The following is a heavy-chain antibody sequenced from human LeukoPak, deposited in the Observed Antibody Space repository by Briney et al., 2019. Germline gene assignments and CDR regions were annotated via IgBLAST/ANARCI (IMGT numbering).Heavy chain of an antibody. Sequence: SETLSLTCAVYGGSYSGYYWSWIRQPPGKGLEWIGEINHSGSTNYNPSLKSRVTISVDTSKNQFSLKLSSVTAEDTAVYYCARDQKFEKRPWVGAFDIWGQGTMVTVSS. D-gene: IGHD3-16*01. CDR2: INHSGST. J-gene: IGHJ3*02. CDR3: ARDQKFEKRPWVGAFDI. V-gene: IGHV4-34*01. CDR1: GGSYSGYY.